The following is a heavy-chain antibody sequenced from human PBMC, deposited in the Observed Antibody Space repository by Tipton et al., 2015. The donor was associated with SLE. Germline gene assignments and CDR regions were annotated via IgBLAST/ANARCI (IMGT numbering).Heavy chain of an antibody. CDR1: GGSLSHYF. J-gene: IGHJ4*02. CDR3: ARGHGIAAAGPFDY. D-gene: IGHD6-13*01. CDR2: INYIGRT. V-gene: IGHV4-34*01. Sequence: TLSLTCEVNGGSLSHYFWSWIRQAPGKGLEWIGAINYIGRTNFNPSLKSRVTISVDTSKNQFSLKLSSVTAADTAVYYCARGHGIAAAGPFDYWGQGTLVTVSS.